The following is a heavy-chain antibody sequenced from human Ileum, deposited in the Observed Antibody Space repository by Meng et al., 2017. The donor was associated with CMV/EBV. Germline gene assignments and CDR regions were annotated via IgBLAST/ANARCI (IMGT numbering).Heavy chain of an antibody. D-gene: IGHD3-10*01. CDR1: GGSIRSYY. J-gene: IGHJ4*02. V-gene: IGHV4-59*01. Sequence: LRDSDQGLVKPSGTLSLTCSVSGGSIRSYYWSWIRQAPGKGLEWIGYVYSTGSTNYSPSLRSRVTISVDTSRNQFSLRLSSVTAADTAVYYCARTGRFGSYYFDYWGQGTLVTVSS. CDR3: ARTGRFGSYYFDY. CDR2: VYSTGST.